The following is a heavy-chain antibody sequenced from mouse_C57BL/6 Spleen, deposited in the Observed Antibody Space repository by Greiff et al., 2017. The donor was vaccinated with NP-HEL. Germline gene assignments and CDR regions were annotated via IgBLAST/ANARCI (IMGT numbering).Heavy chain of an antibody. CDR3: ARQLRLRNYYAMDY. J-gene: IGHJ4*01. D-gene: IGHD3-2*02. CDR2: IYPGSGST. Sequence: QVQLQQPGAELVKPGASVKMSCKASGYTFTSYWITWVKQRPGQGLEWIGDIYPGSGSTNYNEKFKRKATLTVDTSSSTAYMQLSSLTSEDSAVYYCARQLRLRNYYAMDYWGQGTSVTVSS. V-gene: IGHV1-55*01. CDR1: GYTFTSYW.